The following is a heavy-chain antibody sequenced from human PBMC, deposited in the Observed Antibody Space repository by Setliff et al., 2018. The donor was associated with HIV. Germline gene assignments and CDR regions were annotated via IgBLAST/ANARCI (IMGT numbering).Heavy chain of an antibody. CDR1: GFTFYNAW. CDR2: IKSKTNGETT. V-gene: IGHV3-15*01. D-gene: IGHD3-22*01. J-gene: IGHJ3*02. CDR3: ATALFTSGYFYVRDAFDI. Sequence: LRLSCAASGFTFYNAWMTWVRQAPGKGLEWVGRIKSKTNGETTDYAAPVKGRFIMSRDDSQNTLYLQMNSLKTEDTAVYFCATALFTSGYFYVRDAFDIWGQGTMVTVSS.